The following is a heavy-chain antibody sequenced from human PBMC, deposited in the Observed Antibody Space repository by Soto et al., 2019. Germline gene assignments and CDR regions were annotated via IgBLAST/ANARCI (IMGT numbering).Heavy chain of an antibody. Sequence: ASVKVSCKATGGAFSSYAISWVRQAPGQGLEWMGGIIPIFGTANYAQKFQGRVTITADESTSTAYMELSSLRSEDTAVYYCARTCGGDCYSPFYYYYGMDVWGQGTTVTVSS. CDR2: IIPIFGTA. J-gene: IGHJ6*02. CDR1: GGAFSSYA. D-gene: IGHD2-21*02. CDR3: ARTCGGDCYSPFYYYYGMDV. V-gene: IGHV1-69*13.